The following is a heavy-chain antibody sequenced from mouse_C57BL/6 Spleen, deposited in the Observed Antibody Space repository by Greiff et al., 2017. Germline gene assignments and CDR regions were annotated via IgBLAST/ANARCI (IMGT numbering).Heavy chain of an antibody. V-gene: IGHV1-52*01. J-gene: IGHJ2*01. D-gene: IGHD3-2*02. Sequence: VQLQQPGAELVRPGSSVKLSCKASGYTFTSYWMHLVKQRPLQGLEWIGNIDPSDSETHYHQKFKDKDTFTVENSSSTAYMKLSCLTTEYSAVYDCARAPPDSSGHYWGQGTTLTDSS. CDR2: IDPSDSET. CDR3: ARAPPDSSGHY. CDR1: GYTFTSYW.